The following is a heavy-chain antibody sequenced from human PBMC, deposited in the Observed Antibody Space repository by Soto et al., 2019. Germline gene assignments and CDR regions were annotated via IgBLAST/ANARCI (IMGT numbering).Heavy chain of an antibody. J-gene: IGHJ4*02. CDR1: GFSFNTYE. CDR3: AYGGSCDY. CDR2: ISSSGSTI. D-gene: IGHD1-26*01. V-gene: IGHV3-48*03. Sequence: EVQLVESGGGLVQPGGSLRLSGAASGFSFNTYEMNWVRQAPGKGLEWVSYISSSGSTIYYADSVKGRFTVSRDNGKNSLYLQMNSLRAEDTAVYYCAYGGSCDYWGQGTQVTVSS.